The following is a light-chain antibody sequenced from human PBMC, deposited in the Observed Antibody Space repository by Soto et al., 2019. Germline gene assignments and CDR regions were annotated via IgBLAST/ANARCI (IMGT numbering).Light chain of an antibody. CDR1: QDVDIN. J-gene: IGKJ1*01. V-gene: IGKV3-15*01. CDR3: QQYNDWPLM. Sequence: EVVLTQSPATLSVSPGARATLSCWASQDVDINVAWYQQKPGQAPRLLIYTASTRAAGVPTRLSGSGSGTAFTLTIDSLQSEDFAVYFCQQYNDWPLMFGPGTKVEFK. CDR2: TAS.